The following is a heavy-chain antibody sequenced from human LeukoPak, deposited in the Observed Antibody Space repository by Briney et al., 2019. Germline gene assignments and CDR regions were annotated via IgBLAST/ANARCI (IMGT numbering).Heavy chain of an antibody. V-gene: IGHV3-74*01. CDR2: INSDGSST. CDR3: ARRRGTYNFDY. D-gene: IGHD3-16*01. Sequence: PGGSLRLSCAASGFTFSSYWMHWVRQAPGKGLVWVSRINSDGSSTSYADSVKGRFTISRDNAKNSLYLQMNSLRAEDTAVYYCARRRGTYNFDYWGQGTQVTVSS. J-gene: IGHJ4*02. CDR1: GFTFSSYW.